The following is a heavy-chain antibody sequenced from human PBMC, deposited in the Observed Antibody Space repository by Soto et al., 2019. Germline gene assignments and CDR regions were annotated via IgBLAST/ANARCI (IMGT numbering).Heavy chain of an antibody. CDR1: GFTFSSCA. D-gene: IGHD3-22*01. J-gene: IGHJ4*02. V-gene: IGHV3-30*03. Sequence: PGGSLRLSCAASGFTFSSCAMHWVRQVPGKGLEWLAVVSHDGSLYPYADSVKGRFSISRDNSRNSLYLQMNSLRAEDTAVYYCARDSTSYYYDSSGPTPHYWGQGTLVTVPQ. CDR3: ARDSTSYYYDSSGPTPHY. CDR2: VSHDGSLY.